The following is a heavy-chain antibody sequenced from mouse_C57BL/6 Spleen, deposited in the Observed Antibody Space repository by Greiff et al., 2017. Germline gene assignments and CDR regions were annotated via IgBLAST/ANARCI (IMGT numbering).Heavy chain of an antibody. CDR2: IDPSDSYT. CDR3: STFAY. J-gene: IGHJ4*01. CDR1: GYTFTSYW. V-gene: IGHV1-50*01. Sequence: QVQLQQPGAELVKPGASVKLSCKASGYTFTSYWMQWVKQRPGQGLEWIGKIDPSDSYTNYNQKFKGKATLTVDTSSSTAYMQLSSLTSEDSAVYYCSTFAYWGQGTSVTVSS.